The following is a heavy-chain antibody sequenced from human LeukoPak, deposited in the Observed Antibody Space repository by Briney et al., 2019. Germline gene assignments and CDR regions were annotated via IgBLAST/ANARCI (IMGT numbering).Heavy chain of an antibody. Sequence: SQTLSLTCAISGDSVSSNSAAWNWIGQSPSRGLEWLGRTYYRSKWYNDYAVSVKSRITINPDTSKNQFSLQLNSVTPEDTAVYYCARAGYDYVWGSYRLDDAFDIWGQGTMVTVSS. D-gene: IGHD3-16*02. CDR1: GDSVSSNSAA. CDR2: TYYRSKWYN. CDR3: ARAGYDYVWGSYRLDDAFDI. V-gene: IGHV6-1*01. J-gene: IGHJ3*02.